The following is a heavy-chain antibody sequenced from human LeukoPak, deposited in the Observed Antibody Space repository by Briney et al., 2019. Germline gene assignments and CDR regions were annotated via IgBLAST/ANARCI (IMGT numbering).Heavy chain of an antibody. Sequence: PGGSLRFSCAASRFTFSSYAMSWVRQAPGKGLEWVSAISGSGGSTYYADSVKGRFTISRDNSKNTLYLQMNSLRAEDTAVYYCAKVGSSSWYFSDYWGQGTLVTVSS. V-gene: IGHV3-23*01. CDR1: RFTFSSYA. J-gene: IGHJ4*02. CDR2: ISGSGGST. D-gene: IGHD6-13*01. CDR3: AKVGSSSWYFSDY.